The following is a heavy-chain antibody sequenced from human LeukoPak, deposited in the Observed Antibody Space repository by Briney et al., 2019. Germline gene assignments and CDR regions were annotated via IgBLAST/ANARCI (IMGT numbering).Heavy chain of an antibody. J-gene: IGHJ4*02. D-gene: IGHD3-3*01. Sequence: GGSLRLSCAASGFTFSSYAMSWGRQAPGKGLEWVSAISGSGGSTYYADAVKGRFTTSRDTSKTTLYLQMNSLRAEDTAVYYCAKPSGFHYDFSPTYYFDYWGQGTLVTVSS. CDR2: ISGSGGST. CDR1: GFTFSSYA. V-gene: IGHV3-23*01. CDR3: AKPSGFHYDFSPTYYFDY.